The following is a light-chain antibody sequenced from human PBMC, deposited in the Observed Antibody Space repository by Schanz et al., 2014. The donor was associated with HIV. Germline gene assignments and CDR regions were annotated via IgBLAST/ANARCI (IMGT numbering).Light chain of an antibody. CDR3: QQYGSS. V-gene: IGKV3-20*01. CDR1: QSVSSNY. CDR2: GAS. Sequence: EIVLTQSPGTLSLSPGERATLSCRASQSVSSNYLAWYQQKPGQAPRLLIYGASSGATGVPDRFSGSGSGTDFTLTISRLEPEDFAVYYCQQYGSSFGPGTKVEIK. J-gene: IGKJ3*01.